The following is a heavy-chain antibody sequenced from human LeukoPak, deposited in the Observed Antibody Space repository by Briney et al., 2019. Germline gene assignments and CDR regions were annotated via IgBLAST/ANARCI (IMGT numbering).Heavy chain of an antibody. J-gene: IGHJ6*02. D-gene: IGHD3-10*01. CDR3: AKDHYGSGTVNSYYYYGMDV. CDR1: GFTFSSYA. V-gene: IGHV3-23*01. CDR2: ISGSGGST. Sequence: GGSLRLSCAASGFTFSSYAMSWVRQAPGKGLEWVSAISGSGGSTYYADSVKGRFTISRDNSKNTLYLQMNSLRAEDTAVYYCAKDHYGSGTVNSYYYYGMDVWGQGTTVTVSS.